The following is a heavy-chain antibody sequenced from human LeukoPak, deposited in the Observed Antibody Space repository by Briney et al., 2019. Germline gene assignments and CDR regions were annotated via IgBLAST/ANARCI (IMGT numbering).Heavy chain of an antibody. J-gene: IGHJ4*02. CDR1: GFTFSDYY. V-gene: IGHV3-11*01. D-gene: IGHD2/OR15-2a*01. CDR3: AASPYLYYFHY. Sequence: GGSLRLSCAASGFTFSDYYMSWIRQAPGKGLEWVSYISSSDSTIYYADSVRGRFSISKDNAKRSLFLQMNSLKAEDTAVYYCAASPYLYYFHYWGQGALVTVSS. CDR2: ISSSDSTI.